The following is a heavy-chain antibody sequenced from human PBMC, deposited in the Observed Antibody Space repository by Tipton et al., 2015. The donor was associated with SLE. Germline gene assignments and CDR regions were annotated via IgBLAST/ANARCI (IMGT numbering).Heavy chain of an antibody. Sequence: TLSLTCAVYGGSFSGYYWSWIRQPPGKGLEWIGYIYYSGSTNYNPSLKSRVTISVDTSKSQFSLKLSSVTAADTAVYYCARYGTYDGSRYFQHWGQGTLVTVSS. CDR3: ARYGTYDGSRYFQH. CDR1: GGSFSGYY. D-gene: IGHD1-26*01. CDR2: IYYSGST. J-gene: IGHJ1*01. V-gene: IGHV4-59*01.